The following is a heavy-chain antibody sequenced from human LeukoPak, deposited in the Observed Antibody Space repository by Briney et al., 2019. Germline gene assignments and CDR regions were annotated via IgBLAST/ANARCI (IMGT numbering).Heavy chain of an antibody. V-gene: IGHV3-7*01. CDR2: IKQDGSEK. CDR3: ARVKGEGYCSSTSCALRGYMDYYYMDV. CDR1: GFTFSSYW. D-gene: IGHD2-2*01. J-gene: IGHJ6*03. Sequence: GGSLRLSCAASGFTFSSYWMSWVRQAPGKGLEWVANIKQDGSEKYYVDSVKGRFTISRDNAKNSLYLQMNSLRAEDTAVYYCARVKGEGYCSSTSCALRGYMDYYYMDVWGKGTTVTVSS.